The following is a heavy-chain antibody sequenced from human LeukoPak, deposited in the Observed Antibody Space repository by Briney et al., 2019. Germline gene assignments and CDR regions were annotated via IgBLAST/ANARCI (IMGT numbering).Heavy chain of an antibody. V-gene: IGHV1-8*01. D-gene: IGHD2-2*01. CDR2: MNPNSGNT. CDR1: GYTFTSYD. J-gene: IGHJ3*02. CDR3: ARHNIVVVPAAIPSDAFDI. Sequence: GASVKVSCKASGYTFTSYDINWVRQATGQGLEWMGWMNPNSGNTGYAQKSQGRVTMTRNTSISTAYMELSSLRSEDTAVYYCARHNIVVVPAAIPSDAFDIWGQGTMVTVSS.